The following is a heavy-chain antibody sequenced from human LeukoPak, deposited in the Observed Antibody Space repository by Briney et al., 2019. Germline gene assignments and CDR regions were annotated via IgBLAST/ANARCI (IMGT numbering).Heavy chain of an antibody. CDR2: ISAYNGNT. V-gene: IGHV1-18*01. J-gene: IGHJ5*02. Sequence: ASVKVSCKASGYTFTSYGISWVRQAPGQGLELMGWISAYNGNTNCAQKLQGRVTMTTDTSTSTAYMELRSLRSDDTAVYYCARVGFGSGGTLDWFDPWGQGTLVTVSS. CDR3: ARVGFGSGGTLDWFDP. D-gene: IGHD2-15*01. CDR1: GYTFTSYG.